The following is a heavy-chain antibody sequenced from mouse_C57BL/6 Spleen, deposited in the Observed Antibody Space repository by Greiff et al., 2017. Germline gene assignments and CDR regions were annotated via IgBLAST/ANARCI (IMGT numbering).Heavy chain of an antibody. J-gene: IGHJ4*01. D-gene: IGHD2-5*01. CDR2: ISSGSSTI. CDR1: GFTFSDYG. V-gene: IGHV5-17*01. CDR3: ARPYYSNFHYDMDY. Sequence: EVHLVESGGGLVKPGGSLKLSCAASGFTFSDYGMHWVRQAPEKGLEWVAYISSGSSTIDYADTVKGRVTISRDKAKNTLFLQMTRLRSEDTAMYYCARPYYSNFHYDMDYWGQGTSVTVSS.